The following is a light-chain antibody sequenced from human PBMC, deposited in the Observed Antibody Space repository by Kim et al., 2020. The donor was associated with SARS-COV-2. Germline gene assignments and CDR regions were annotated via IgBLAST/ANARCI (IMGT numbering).Light chain of an antibody. J-gene: IGKJ5*01. CDR1: QIVNNY. Sequence: SLYAKETATHCRRDSQIVNNYLAWYQQKPGQAPRLLFYEVSNRATGTPAWFCGGGSGADFTLTISRLEPEDFALYCCQRSSSPITFGQGTRLEIK. CDR3: QRSSSPIT. V-gene: IGKV3-11*01. CDR2: EVS.